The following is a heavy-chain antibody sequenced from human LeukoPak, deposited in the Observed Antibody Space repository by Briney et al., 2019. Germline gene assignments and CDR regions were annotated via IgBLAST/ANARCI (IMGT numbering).Heavy chain of an antibody. D-gene: IGHD3-22*01. CDR1: GFTFSSYS. Sequence: GGSLRLSCAASGFTFSSYSMNWVRQAPGKGLEWVSSISSSSNYIHYADSVKGRFTISRDNAKNSLYLQMNSLRAEDTAVYYCARSRPDYYDSSGLDAFDFWGQGTMVTVSS. CDR2: ISSSSNYI. CDR3: ARSRPDYYDSSGLDAFDF. V-gene: IGHV3-21*01. J-gene: IGHJ3*01.